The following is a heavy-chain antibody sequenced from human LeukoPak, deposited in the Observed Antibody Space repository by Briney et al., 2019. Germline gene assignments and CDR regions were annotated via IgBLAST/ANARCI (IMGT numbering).Heavy chain of an antibody. CDR1: GYTFTSYD. Sequence: ASVKVSCKASGYTFTSYDINWVRQATGQGLEWMGWMNPNSGNTGYAQKFQGRVTMTRNTSLSTAYMELSSLRSEDTAVYYCARGILSLRWPFDYWGQGTLVTVSS. J-gene: IGHJ4*02. CDR3: ARGILSLRWPFDY. V-gene: IGHV1-8*01. D-gene: IGHD4-23*01. CDR2: MNPNSGNT.